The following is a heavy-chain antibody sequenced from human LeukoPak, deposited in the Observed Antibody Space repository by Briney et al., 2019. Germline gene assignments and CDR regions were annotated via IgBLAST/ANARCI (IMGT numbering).Heavy chain of an antibody. CDR2: IYYSGST. Sequence: PSETLSLTCTVSGGSISRSGYYWSWIRQHPGKGLEWIGYIYYSGSTYYNPSLKSRVTISVDTSKNQFSLKLSSVTAADTAVYYCATRTPYYYDSSGYYSEAFDIWGQGTMVTVSS. CDR3: ATRTPYYYDSSGYYSEAFDI. D-gene: IGHD3-22*01. V-gene: IGHV4-31*03. J-gene: IGHJ3*02. CDR1: GGSISRSGYY.